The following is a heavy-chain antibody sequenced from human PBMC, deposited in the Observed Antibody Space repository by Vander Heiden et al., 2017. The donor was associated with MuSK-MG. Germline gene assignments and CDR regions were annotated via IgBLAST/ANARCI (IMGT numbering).Heavy chain of an antibody. Sequence: VRLLECGGGLVQPGGSLRLSFAASGFTLITYVTSWVPQAQGKGLEGVSGISGSGSNTYYGDSVKGRFTISRDNSKNTVYLQMNSLRVEDTAVYYCARDYSRSWSGLGYWGQGTLVTVSS. CDR1: GFTLITYV. D-gene: IGHD6-13*01. J-gene: IGHJ4*02. CDR2: ISGSGSNT. CDR3: ARDYSRSWSGLGY. V-gene: IGHV3-23*01.